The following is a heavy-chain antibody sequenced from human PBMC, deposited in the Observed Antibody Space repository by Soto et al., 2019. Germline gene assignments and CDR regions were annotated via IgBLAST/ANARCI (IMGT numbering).Heavy chain of an antibody. D-gene: IGHD4-17*01. J-gene: IGHJ4*02. CDR2: IIPILGIA. CDR1: GYTFTGYY. Sequence: VASVKVSCKASGYTFTGYYMHWVRQAPGQGLEWMGRIIPILGIANYAQKFQGRVTITADKSTSTAYMELSSLRSEDTAVYYCARDDYGDPLGYWGQGTLVTVSS. CDR3: ARDDYGDPLGY. V-gene: IGHV1-69*04.